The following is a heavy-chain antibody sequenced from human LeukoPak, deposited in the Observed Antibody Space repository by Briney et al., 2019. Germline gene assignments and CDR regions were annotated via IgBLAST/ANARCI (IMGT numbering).Heavy chain of an antibody. V-gene: IGHV4-61*02. CDR3: ARDTQP. CDR2: IYTSGST. Sequence: SQTLSLTCTVSGGSISSGSYYWSWIRQPAGKGLEWIGRIYTSGSTNYNPSLKSRVTISVDTSKNQFSLKLSSVTAADTAVYYCARDTQPWGQGTLVTVSS. CDR1: GGSISSGSYY. J-gene: IGHJ5*02.